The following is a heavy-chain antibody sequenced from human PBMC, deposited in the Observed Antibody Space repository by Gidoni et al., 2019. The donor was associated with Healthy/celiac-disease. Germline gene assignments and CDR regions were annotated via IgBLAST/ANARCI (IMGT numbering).Heavy chain of an antibody. Sequence: EVQLVASGGGLVQPGGSLRLSCAASGFTFSSYEMNWVRQAPGKGLEWVSYISSSGSTIYYADSVKGRFTISRDNAKNSLYLQMNSLRAEDTAVYYCARAELPFDYWGQGTLVTVSS. CDR3: ARAELPFDY. D-gene: IGHD1-26*01. CDR1: GFTFSSYE. J-gene: IGHJ4*02. V-gene: IGHV3-48*03. CDR2: ISSSGSTI.